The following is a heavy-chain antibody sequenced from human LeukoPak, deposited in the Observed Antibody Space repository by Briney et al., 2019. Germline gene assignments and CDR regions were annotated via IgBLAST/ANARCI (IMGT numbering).Heavy chain of an antibody. Sequence: PSETLSLTCTVSGGSISSYYWSWIRQPPGKGLEWIGYIYYSGSTNYNPSLKSRVTISVDTSKNQFSLKLSSVTAADTAVYYCAREDGSGWYRYFKHWGQGTLVTVSS. V-gene: IGHV4-59*01. CDR1: GGSISSYY. D-gene: IGHD6-19*01. J-gene: IGHJ1*01. CDR2: IYYSGST. CDR3: AREDGSGWYRYFKH.